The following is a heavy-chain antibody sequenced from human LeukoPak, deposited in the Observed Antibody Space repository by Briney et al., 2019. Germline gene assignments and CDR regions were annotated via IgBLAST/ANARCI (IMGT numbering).Heavy chain of an antibody. V-gene: IGHV5-51*01. CDR1: GYSFTSYW. D-gene: IGHD6-13*01. CDR3: ARRPRRADFDY. Sequence: GESLKISCKGSGYSFTSYWIGWVRQMPGKGLEWMGIIYPGDSDTRYSPSFQGQVTISADKSISAAYLQWSSLNASDTAMYYCARRPRRADFDYWGQGTMVTVSS. J-gene: IGHJ4*02. CDR2: IYPGDSDT.